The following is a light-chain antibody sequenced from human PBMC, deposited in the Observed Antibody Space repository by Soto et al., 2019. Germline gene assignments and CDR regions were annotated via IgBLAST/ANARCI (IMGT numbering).Light chain of an antibody. V-gene: IGKV3-15*01. Sequence: EIVMPQSPATLSVSPGERVTLSCRASESLSTYVAWYQQKPGQAPRLLIYGASTKATGIPARFSGSGSATDFTLTISSLQSEDFAVYYWQSYNDWPFTFGQGTKLEI. CDR3: QSYNDWPFT. J-gene: IGKJ2*01. CDR1: ESLSTY. CDR2: GAS.